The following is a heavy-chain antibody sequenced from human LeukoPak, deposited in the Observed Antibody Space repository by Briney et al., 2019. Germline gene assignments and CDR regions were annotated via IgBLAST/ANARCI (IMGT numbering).Heavy chain of an antibody. D-gene: IGHD3-10*01. Sequence: ASVKVSCKASGYIFTNYGISWVRQAPGQGLEWMGWIGTHNGNTNYAQKLQGRVTMTTDTSTSTAYMELRSLRSDDTAVYYCARGGVLLWFGELTGWGQGTLVTVSS. CDR2: IGTHNGNT. CDR1: GYIFTNYG. V-gene: IGHV1-18*01. CDR3: ARGGVLLWFGELTG. J-gene: IGHJ4*02.